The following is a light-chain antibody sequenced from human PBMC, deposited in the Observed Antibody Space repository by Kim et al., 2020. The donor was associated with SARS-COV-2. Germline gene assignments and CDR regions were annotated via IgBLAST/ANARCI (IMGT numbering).Light chain of an antibody. J-gene: IGLJ1*01. CDR3: CSFIDTSTYV. CDR2: DVP. Sequence: GQSLTSFCTGTSSDVGGYNYVSWDPQHPGEVPNLVIYDVPKRPSGVSNRFSGSKAGNAASLTISGLQTEDEADYYCCSFIDTSTYVFGTGTKVTVL. V-gene: IGLV2-14*03. CDR1: SSDVGGYNY.